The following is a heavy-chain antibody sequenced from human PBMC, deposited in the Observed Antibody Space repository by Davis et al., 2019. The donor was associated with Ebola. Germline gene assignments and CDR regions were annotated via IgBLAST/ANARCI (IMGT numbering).Heavy chain of an antibody. J-gene: IGHJ4*02. V-gene: IGHV3-23*01. CDR3: ARSSGWPLYFDY. CDR2: MTGSDGSS. Sequence: GGSLRLSCAASGFTFSNYAMTWVRQAPGKGLEWVSGMTGSDGSSYYADSVKGRFTISRDNSKNTLYLQMDSLRAEDTAVYYCARSSGWPLYFDYWGQGTLVTVSS. CDR1: GFTFSNYA. D-gene: IGHD6-19*01.